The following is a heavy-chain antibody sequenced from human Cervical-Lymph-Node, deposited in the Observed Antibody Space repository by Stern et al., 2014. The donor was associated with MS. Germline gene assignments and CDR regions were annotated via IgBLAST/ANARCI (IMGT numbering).Heavy chain of an antibody. CDR2: IYPSDSDT. CDR1: EYNFGTFW. Sequence: MQLVQSGAEVKKPGESLKISCQGSEYNFGTFWIAWVRQMPGKGLEWMGTIYPSDSDTSYSPAFQGQVSFSADTSINTAYLHWSSLKASDTAMYYCARRVGNIVGITRFDSWGQGTLVTVSS. CDR3: ARRVGNIVGITRFDS. V-gene: IGHV5-51*01. J-gene: IGHJ4*02. D-gene: IGHD1-26*01.